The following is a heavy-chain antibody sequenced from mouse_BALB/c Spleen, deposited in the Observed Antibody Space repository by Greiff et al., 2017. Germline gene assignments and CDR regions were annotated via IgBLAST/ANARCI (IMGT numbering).Heavy chain of an antibody. CDR3: AREGRGLRAFAY. CDR1: GYTFSSYW. Sequence: VQLQQSGAELMKPGASVKISCKATGYTFSSYWIEWVKQRPGHGLEWIGEILPGSGSTNYNEKFKGKATFTADTSSNTAYMQLSSLTSEDSAVYYCAREGRGLRAFAYWGQGTLVTVSA. J-gene: IGHJ3*01. CDR2: ILPGSGST. V-gene: IGHV1-9*01. D-gene: IGHD2-4*01.